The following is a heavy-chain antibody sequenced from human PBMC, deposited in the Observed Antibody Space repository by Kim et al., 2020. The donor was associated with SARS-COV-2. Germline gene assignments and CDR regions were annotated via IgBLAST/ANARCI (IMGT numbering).Heavy chain of an antibody. V-gene: IGHV3-33*01. CDR3: ARVGSAWWFDY. J-gene: IGHJ4*02. D-gene: IGHD6-19*01. Sequence: GGSLRLSCAASGFSFTSYGMHWVRQAPGKGLEWVAVIWHDGSNKYYADSVKGRFTISRDDSKNTLYLQMSSLRAEDTAMYYCARVGSAWWFDYWGQGTL. CDR2: IWHDGSNK. CDR1: GFSFTSYG.